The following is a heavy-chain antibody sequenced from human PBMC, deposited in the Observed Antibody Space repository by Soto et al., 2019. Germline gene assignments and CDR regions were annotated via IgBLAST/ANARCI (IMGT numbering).Heavy chain of an antibody. CDR1: GVSISSGGDY. D-gene: IGHD3-10*01. V-gene: IGHV4-31*03. J-gene: IGHJ4*02. Sequence: QVQLQESGPGLVKPSQTLSLTCTVSGVSISSGGDYWSWIRQHPGKGLEWIGYMHYSGSTYYNPSLNTRPTISMDSSKNYFSLELTSVTPADTAVYYCARHSFGSDIYSNLFDYWGQGTLVTVSS. CDR2: MHYSGST. CDR3: ARHSFGSDIYSNLFDY.